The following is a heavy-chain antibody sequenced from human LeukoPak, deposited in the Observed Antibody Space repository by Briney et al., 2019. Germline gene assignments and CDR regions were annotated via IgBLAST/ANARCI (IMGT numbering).Heavy chain of an antibody. Sequence: GGSLQISCKGSGSSFTSYWIGWVRQLPGKGLEWMGIIYPGDSDTRYSPSFQGQVTISADKSISTAYLQWSSLKASDTAMYYCARQNSGDDAFDIWGQGTMVTVSS. CDR1: GSSFTSYW. J-gene: IGHJ3*02. CDR3: ARQNSGDDAFDI. CDR2: IYPGDSDT. D-gene: IGHD7-27*01. V-gene: IGHV5-51*01.